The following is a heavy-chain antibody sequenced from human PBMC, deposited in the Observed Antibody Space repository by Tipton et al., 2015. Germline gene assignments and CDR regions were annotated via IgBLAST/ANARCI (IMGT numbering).Heavy chain of an antibody. CDR2: IRGSGGST. CDR3: AKGMIGVVMVGVDYYGLDV. Sequence: SLRLSCAASGFNFSNYVMSWVRQTPGMGLEWVSGIRGSGGSTYYADSVMGRFTISRDNSKNTLFLQMNSLRAEDTAVYYCAKGMIGVVMVGVDYYGLDVWGQGTTVTVSS. V-gene: IGHV3-23*01. CDR1: GFNFSNYV. D-gene: IGHD3-22*01. J-gene: IGHJ6*02.